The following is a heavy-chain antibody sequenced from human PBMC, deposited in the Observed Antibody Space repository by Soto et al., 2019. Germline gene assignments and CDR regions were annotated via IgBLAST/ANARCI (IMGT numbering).Heavy chain of an antibody. Sequence: QVQLQESGPGLVKPSQTLSLTCTVSGGSISSGDYYWSWIRQPPGKGLEWIGYIYYSGSTYYNPSLQSRVTISVDTSKNQFSLKLSSVTAADTAVYYCARSLSYYSSGYYLSSFDYWGQGTLVTVSS. CDR3: ARSLSYYSSGYYLSSFDY. CDR2: IYYSGST. J-gene: IGHJ4*02. V-gene: IGHV4-30-4*01. D-gene: IGHD3-22*01. CDR1: GGSISSGDYY.